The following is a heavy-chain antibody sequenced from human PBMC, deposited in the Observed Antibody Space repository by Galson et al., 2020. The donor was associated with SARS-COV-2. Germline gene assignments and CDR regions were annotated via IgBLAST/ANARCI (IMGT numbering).Heavy chain of an antibody. J-gene: IGHJ4*02. D-gene: IGHD3-22*01. Sequence: GESLKISCAASGFTFSTFWMHWVRQAPGKGLVWVSRINGDGSSTSYADSVKGRFTISRDNAKNTLYLQMNSLRAEDTAVYYCARGLYWGRGTLATVSS. CDR2: INGDGSST. CDR1: GFTFSTFW. V-gene: IGHV3-74*01. CDR3: ARGLY.